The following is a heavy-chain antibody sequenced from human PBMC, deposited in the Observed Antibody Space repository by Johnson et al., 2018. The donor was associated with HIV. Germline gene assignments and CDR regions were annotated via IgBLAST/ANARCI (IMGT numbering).Heavy chain of an antibody. CDR2: IYRGGAT. CDR3: ARDRLYSSGWYGTDAFDI. Sequence: VQLVESGGGLVQPGGSLRLSCAASGFSVSASYMSWLRQAPGKALEWVSVIYRGGATYYAASVQCRFTISRDNSKNTLYLQMESLRADDTAVYYCARDRLYSSGWYGTDAFDIWCQVTMFTVSS. D-gene: IGHD6-19*01. CDR1: GFSVSASY. J-gene: IGHJ3*02. V-gene: IGHV3-66*01.